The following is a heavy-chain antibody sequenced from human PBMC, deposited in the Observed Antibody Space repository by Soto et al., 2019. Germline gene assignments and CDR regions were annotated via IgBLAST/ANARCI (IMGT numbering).Heavy chain of an antibody. Sequence: PGGSLRLSCAASGFTFDDYTMHWVRQAPGKGLEWVSLISWDGGSTYYADSVKGRFTISRDNSKNSLYLQMNSLRTEDTALYYCAKDIAAAGYFDYWGQGTLVTVSS. J-gene: IGHJ4*02. V-gene: IGHV3-43*01. CDR3: AKDIAAAGYFDY. CDR1: GFTFDDYT. D-gene: IGHD6-13*01. CDR2: ISWDGGST.